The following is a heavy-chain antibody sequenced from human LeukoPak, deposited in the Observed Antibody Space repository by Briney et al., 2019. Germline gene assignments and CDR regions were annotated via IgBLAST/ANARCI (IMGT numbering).Heavy chain of an antibody. Sequence: SETLSLTCAVYGGSFSGYYWSWIRQPPGKGLEWIGEINHSGSTNYNPSLKSRVTISVDTSKNQFSLKLSSVTAADTAVYYCARDRAHCSSTSCPQVGFDYWGQGTLDTVSS. CDR2: INHSGST. V-gene: IGHV4-34*01. J-gene: IGHJ4*02. CDR3: ARDRAHCSSTSCPQVGFDY. D-gene: IGHD2-2*01. CDR1: GGSFSGYY.